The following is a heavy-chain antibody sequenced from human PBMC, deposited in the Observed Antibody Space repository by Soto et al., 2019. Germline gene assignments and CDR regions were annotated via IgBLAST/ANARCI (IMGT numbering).Heavy chain of an antibody. CDR2: IIPIFGTA. J-gene: IGHJ6*02. CDR1: GGTFSSYA. CDR3: ARDRGSGWYGTRYYYGMDV. V-gene: IGHV1-69*06. Sequence: SVKVSCKASGGTFSSYAISWVRQAPGQGLEWMGGIIPIFGTANYAQKFQGRVTITADKSTSTAYMELSSLRSEDTAVYYCARDRGSGWYGTRYYYGMDVWGQGTTVTVSS. D-gene: IGHD6-19*01.